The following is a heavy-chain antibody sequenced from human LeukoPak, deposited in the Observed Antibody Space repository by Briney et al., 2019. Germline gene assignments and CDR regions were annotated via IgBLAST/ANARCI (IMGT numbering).Heavy chain of an antibody. D-gene: IGHD2-15*01. CDR2: MNKNGSEI. Sequence: HPGGSLRLSCAASGFTFSIYWMSWVRQAPGRGLEWVANMNKNGSEIYYVDSVKGRFTISRDNSKNTLYLQMNSLRAEDTAIYYCAKNGDRGAYCTGGTCYPYFYYYMDVWGKGTTVTI. CDR3: AKNGDRGAYCTGGTCYPYFYYYMDV. CDR1: GFTFSIYW. J-gene: IGHJ6*03. V-gene: IGHV3-7*03.